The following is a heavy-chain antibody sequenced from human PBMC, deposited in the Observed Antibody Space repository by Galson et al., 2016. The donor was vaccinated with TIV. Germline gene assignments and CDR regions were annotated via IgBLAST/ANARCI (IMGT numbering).Heavy chain of an antibody. CDR3: AREGKGAAYPNNFDY. V-gene: IGHV3-53*01. J-gene: IGHJ4*02. CDR1: GFSVSYKH. D-gene: IGHD1-26*01. Sequence: SLRLSCAASGFSVSYKHMIWVRQTPGKGLEWVSLIHSNDDTYYADSVKGRFTISRDNSKNTLYLQMNSLRAEDTAVYYCAREGKGAAYPNNFDYWGQGTLVTVSS. CDR2: IHSNDDT.